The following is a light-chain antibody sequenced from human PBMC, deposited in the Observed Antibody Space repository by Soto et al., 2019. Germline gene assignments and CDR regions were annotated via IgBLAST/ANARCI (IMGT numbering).Light chain of an antibody. Sequence: QSVVTQTPSASGTPGQKVTISCSGSSSNIGSNYVYWYQQFRGTAPKLLIYANNEWPSGVPDRFSGSKYGTSASLAISGLRSEDEADYYCATWDDSLSGWVFGGGTKLTVL. CDR3: ATWDDSLSGWV. CDR1: SSNIGSNY. J-gene: IGLJ3*02. V-gene: IGLV1-47*02. CDR2: ANN.